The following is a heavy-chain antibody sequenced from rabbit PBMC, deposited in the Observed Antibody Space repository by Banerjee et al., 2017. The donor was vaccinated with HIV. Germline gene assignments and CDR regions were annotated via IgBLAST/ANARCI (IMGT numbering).Heavy chain of an antibody. CDR3: ARDGGYKFDDNRYFTL. CDR1: GIDSSSYG. CDR2: MAPDFGFR. Sequence: GESGGDLAKPGASLTLTGTASGIDSSSYGIGWVRQAPGKGPEWIAYMAPDFGFRNYANSVKGRFTISSDNAQNTAFLQMTSLTASDTATYFCARDGGYKFDDNRYFTLWGPGTLVTVS. V-gene: IGHV1S47*01. D-gene: IGHD2-1*01. J-gene: IGHJ4*01.